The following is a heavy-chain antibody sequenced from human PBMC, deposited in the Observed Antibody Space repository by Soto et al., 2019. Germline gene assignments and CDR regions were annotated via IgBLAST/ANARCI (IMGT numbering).Heavy chain of an antibody. D-gene: IGHD2-15*01. J-gene: IGHJ4*02. CDR1: GFTFSSYA. CDR3: AKGTASYCSGGSCLIPTLYYFDY. CDR2: ISGSGGST. Sequence: GGSLRLSCAASGFTFSSYAMSWVRQAPGKGLEWVSAISGSGGSTYYEDSVKGRFTISRDNSKNTLYLQMNSLRAEDTAVYYCAKGTASYCSGGSCLIPTLYYFDYWGQGTLVTVSS. V-gene: IGHV3-23*01.